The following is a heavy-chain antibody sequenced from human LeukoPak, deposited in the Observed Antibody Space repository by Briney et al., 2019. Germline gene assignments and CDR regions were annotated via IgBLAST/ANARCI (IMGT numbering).Heavy chain of an antibody. CDR2: ISSSSSYI. D-gene: IGHD5-24*01. CDR3: ARDFKMATRSDSDY. Sequence: GGSLRLSRAASGFTFSSYSMNWVRQAPGKGLEWVSSISSSSSYIYYADSVKGRFTISRDNAKNSLYLQMNSLRAEDTAVYYCARDFKMATRSDSDYWGQGTLVTVSS. CDR1: GFTFSSYS. J-gene: IGHJ4*02. V-gene: IGHV3-21*01.